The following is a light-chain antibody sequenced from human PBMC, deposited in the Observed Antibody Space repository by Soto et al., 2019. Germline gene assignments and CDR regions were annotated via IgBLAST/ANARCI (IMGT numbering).Light chain of an antibody. Sequence: EMVLTQSPGTLSLSPGERATLSCSASQSVSSSYLAWHQQRPGQALRLLIYGAFSRLTGIPDRFSGSGSGTDFTLTISRLEPEDFAVYYCQQYGSPYTFGQGTKLEIK. J-gene: IGKJ2*01. V-gene: IGKV3-20*01. CDR2: GAF. CDR3: QQYGSPYT. CDR1: QSVSSSY.